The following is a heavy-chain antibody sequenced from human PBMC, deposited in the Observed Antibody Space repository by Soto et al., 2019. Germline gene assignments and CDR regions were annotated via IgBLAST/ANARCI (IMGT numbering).Heavy chain of an antibody. CDR3: ANPEYSSSNYYYGMDV. J-gene: IGHJ6*02. CDR1: GFTFSSYG. D-gene: IGHD6-13*01. CDR2: ISYDGSNK. V-gene: IGHV3-30*18. Sequence: PGGSLRLSCAASGFTFSSYGIHWVRQAPGKGLEWVAVISYDGSNKYYADSVKGRFTISRDNSKNTLYLQMNSLRAEDTAVYYCANPEYSSSNYYYGMDVWGQGTTVTVSS.